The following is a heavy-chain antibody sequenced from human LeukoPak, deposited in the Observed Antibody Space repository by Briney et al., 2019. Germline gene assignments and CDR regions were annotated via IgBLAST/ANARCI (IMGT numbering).Heavy chain of an antibody. Sequence: SETLSLTCTVSGGSISSYYWSWIRQPPGKGLEWIGYIYYSGSTNYNPSLKSRVTISVDTSKNQFSLKLSSVTAADTAVYYCARGYSSGYYYFDYWGQGILVTVSS. J-gene: IGHJ4*02. CDR1: GGSISSYY. V-gene: IGHV4-59*01. CDR3: ARGYSSGYYYFDY. CDR2: IYYSGST. D-gene: IGHD6-19*01.